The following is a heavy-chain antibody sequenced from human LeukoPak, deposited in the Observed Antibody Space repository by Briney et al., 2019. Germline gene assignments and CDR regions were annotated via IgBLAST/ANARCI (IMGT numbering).Heavy chain of an antibody. D-gene: IGHD3-16*02. J-gene: IGHJ3*02. CDR1: GGSMSNNY. CDR3: ASHYRFAFDN. CDR2: IYYSGST. Sequence: SETLSLTCTVSGGSMSNNYWSWIRQPPGKGLKWIGYIYYSGSTNYNPSLKTRITMSVDTSKNQFSLKLTSVTAADTAVYYCASHYRFAFDNWGQGTLVTVSS. V-gene: IGHV4-59*08.